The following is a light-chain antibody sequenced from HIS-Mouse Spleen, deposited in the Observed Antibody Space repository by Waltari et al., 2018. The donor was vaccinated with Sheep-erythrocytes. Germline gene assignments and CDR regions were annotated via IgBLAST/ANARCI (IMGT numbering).Light chain of an antibody. J-gene: IGKJ1*01. CDR2: KAS. CDR3: QQYNSYSTWT. Sequence: DIQMTQSPSTLSASVGDRVTITCRASQSISSWLAWYQQKPGKAPKLLIYKASHLESGVPARFNGSGSGTEFTLTVSSLQPDDVATYYCQQYNSYSTWTFGQGTKVEIK. CDR1: QSISSW. V-gene: IGKV1-5*03.